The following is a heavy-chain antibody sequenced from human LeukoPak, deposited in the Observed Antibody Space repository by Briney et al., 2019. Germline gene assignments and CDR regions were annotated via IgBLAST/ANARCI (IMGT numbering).Heavy chain of an antibody. D-gene: IGHD3-16*02. CDR3: ARAYQRLGGLSFPDQ. V-gene: IGHV7-4-1*02. CDR1: GYTFTSYA. Sequence: AASVKVSCKASGYTFTSYAMNWVRQAPGQGLEWMGWINPNTGNPTYAQGFPGRFVFSLDTSVSTTYLQISSLKAEDTAVYYCARAYQRLGGLSFPDQWGQGTLVSVSS. J-gene: IGHJ5*02. CDR2: INPNTGNP.